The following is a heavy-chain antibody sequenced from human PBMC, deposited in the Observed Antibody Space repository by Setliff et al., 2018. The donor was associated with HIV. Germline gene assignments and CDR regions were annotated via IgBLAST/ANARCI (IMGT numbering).Heavy chain of an antibody. J-gene: IGHJ4*01. CDR2: VYYSGST. Sequence: SETLSLTCTVSGASSIYFWGWIRQPPGKGLEWIGSVYYSGSTYYNPSLKSRVTISMDTSKNQFSLKLNSVTAADTAVYYCARGAPYCNHGICHLFDYWGHGNLVTVSS. D-gene: IGHD2-8*01. CDR3: ARGAPYCNHGICHLFDY. V-gene: IGHV4-39*07. CDR1: GASSIYF.